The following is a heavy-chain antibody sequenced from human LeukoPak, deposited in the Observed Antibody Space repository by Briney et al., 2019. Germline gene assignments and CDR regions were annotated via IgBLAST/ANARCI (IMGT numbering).Heavy chain of an antibody. D-gene: IGHD3-3*01. Sequence: ASVKVSCKASGYTFTSYDINWVRQATGQGLEWMGWMNPKSGNTRYAQKFQGRVTITRNTSISTAYMELSSLRSEDTAVYYCARERGRGYYDFWSGYYTGSGFDYWGQGTLVTVSS. CDR2: MNPKSGNT. J-gene: IGHJ4*02. CDR1: GYTFTSYD. V-gene: IGHV1-8*01. CDR3: ARERGRGYYDFWSGYYTGSGFDY.